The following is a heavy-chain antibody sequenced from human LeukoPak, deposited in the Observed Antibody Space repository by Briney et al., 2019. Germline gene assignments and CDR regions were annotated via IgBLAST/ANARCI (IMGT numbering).Heavy chain of an antibody. Sequence: SETLSLTCTVSGVSISSDYWSWIRQPAGKGLEWIGRMYTSGSTNYNPSLKSRVTMSVDTSKNQFSLKLSSVTAADTAVYYCARHLRSGSYWEYFDYWGQGTLVTVSS. J-gene: IGHJ4*02. D-gene: IGHD1-26*01. V-gene: IGHV4-4*07. CDR3: ARHLRSGSYWEYFDY. CDR2: MYTSGST. CDR1: GVSISSDY.